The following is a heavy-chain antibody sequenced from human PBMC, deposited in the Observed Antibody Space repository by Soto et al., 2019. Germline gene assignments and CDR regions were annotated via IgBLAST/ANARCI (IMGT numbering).Heavy chain of an antibody. V-gene: IGHV6-1*01. CDR2: TYYRSKWYY. CDR1: GDSVYSNSAA. CDR3: ARDDHRAHLAY. J-gene: IGHJ4*02. D-gene: IGHD3-16*02. Sequence: SQTLSLTCVVSGDSVYSNSAAWNWIRQSPSRGLEWLGRTYYRSKWYYDYAPSVQGRISINADTSENQFSLHLNSMTPEDTAVYYCARDDHRAHLAYWGQGTLVTVSS.